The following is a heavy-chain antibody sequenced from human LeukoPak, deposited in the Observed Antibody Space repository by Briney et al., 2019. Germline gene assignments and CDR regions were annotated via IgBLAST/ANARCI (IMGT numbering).Heavy chain of an antibody. Sequence: GGTLRLSCAASGFTFSSYGMSWVRQAPGKGLEWVSAISGSGGGTYYADSVKGRFTISRDNSKNTLYLQMNSLRAEDTAVYYCAKNIQLALDYWGQGTLVTVSS. CDR2: ISGSGGGT. D-gene: IGHD6-13*01. V-gene: IGHV3-23*01. CDR1: GFTFSSYG. J-gene: IGHJ4*02. CDR3: AKNIQLALDY.